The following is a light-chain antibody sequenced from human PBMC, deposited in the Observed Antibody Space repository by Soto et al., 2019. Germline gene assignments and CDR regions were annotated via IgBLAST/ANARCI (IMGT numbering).Light chain of an antibody. Sequence: SYELTQPPSVSVAPGKTARITCGGNNIGSKSVHWYQQKPGQAPVLVIYYDSDRPSGIPERFSGSNSGNTATLTISRVEAGDEGDYYCQVWDSSSDPYVVFGGGTKVTVL. CDR3: QVWDSSSDPYVV. CDR2: YDS. V-gene: IGLV3-21*04. CDR1: NIGSKS. J-gene: IGLJ2*01.